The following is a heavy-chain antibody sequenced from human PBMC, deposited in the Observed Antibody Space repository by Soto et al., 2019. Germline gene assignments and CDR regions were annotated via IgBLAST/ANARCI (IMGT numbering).Heavy chain of an antibody. CDR1: GFTFSSYG. Sequence: QVQLVESGGGVVQPGRSLRLSCAASGFTFSSYGMHWVRQAPGKGLEWVAVISYDGSNKYYADSVKGRFTISRDNSKNTLYLQMNSLRAEDTAVYYCAKDRVLGSSSWLXYYYYGMDVWGQGTTVTVSS. V-gene: IGHV3-30*18. CDR3: AKDRVLGSSSWLXYYYYGMDV. D-gene: IGHD6-13*01. CDR2: ISYDGSNK. J-gene: IGHJ6*02.